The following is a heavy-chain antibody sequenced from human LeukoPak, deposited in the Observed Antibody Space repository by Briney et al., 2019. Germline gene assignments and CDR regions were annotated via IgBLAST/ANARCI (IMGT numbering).Heavy chain of an antibody. CDR1: RFTFNSYG. Sequence: GGSLRLSCAASRFTFNSYGMSWVRQAPGKGLEWVSAITGSGTTTYYADSVRGRFSISRDNSRNTLYLQMGSLRAEDTAVFYCARARGGFDFDIWGQGTMVTVSS. D-gene: IGHD6-25*01. CDR3: ARARGGFDFDI. V-gene: IGHV3-23*01. J-gene: IGHJ3*02. CDR2: ITGSGTTT.